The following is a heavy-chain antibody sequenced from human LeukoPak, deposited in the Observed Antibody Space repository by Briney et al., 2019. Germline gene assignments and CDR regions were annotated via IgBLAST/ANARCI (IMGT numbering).Heavy chain of an antibody. CDR2: IDWDDDK. Sequence: SGPALVQPTPTLTLTCTFSGFSLSTSGMRVSWIRQPPVKALECLARIDWDDDKFYTTSLKTRLTISKDTSKNQVVLTMTNMDPVDTATYYSARARGYSYGYFDYWGQGTLVTVSS. J-gene: IGHJ4*02. CDR3: ARARGYSYGYFDY. V-gene: IGHV2-70*04. D-gene: IGHD5-18*01. CDR1: GFSLSTSGMR.